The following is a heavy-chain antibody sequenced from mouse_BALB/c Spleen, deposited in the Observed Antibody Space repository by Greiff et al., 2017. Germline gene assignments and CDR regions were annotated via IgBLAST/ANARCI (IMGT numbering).Heavy chain of an antibody. V-gene: IGHV1S127*01. CDR1: GYTFTSYW. CDR2: IDPSNSET. CDR3: ARNLYYRSDWFAY. Sequence: VQGVESGPELVRPGASVKMSCKASGYTFTSYWMHWVKQRPGQGLEWIGMIDPSNSETRLNQKFKNKATLNVDKSSNTAYMQLSRLTSEDSAVYYCARNLYYRSDWFAYWGQGTLVTVSA. D-gene: IGHD2-14*01. J-gene: IGHJ3*01.